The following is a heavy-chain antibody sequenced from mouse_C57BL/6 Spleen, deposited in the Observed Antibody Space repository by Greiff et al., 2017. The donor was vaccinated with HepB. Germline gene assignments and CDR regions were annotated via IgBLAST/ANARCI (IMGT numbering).Heavy chain of an antibody. CDR3: TREYHYDVFYAMDY. D-gene: IGHD2-4*01. CDR1: GYTFTSYW. CDR2: IYPGNSDT. J-gene: IGHJ4*01. V-gene: IGHV1-5*01. Sequence: EVQLQQSGTVLARPGASVKMSCKTSGYTFTSYWMHWVKQRPGQGLEWIGAIYPGNSDTSYNQKFKGKAKLTAVTSASTAYMELSSLTNEDSAVYYCTREYHYDVFYAMDYWGQGTSVTVSS.